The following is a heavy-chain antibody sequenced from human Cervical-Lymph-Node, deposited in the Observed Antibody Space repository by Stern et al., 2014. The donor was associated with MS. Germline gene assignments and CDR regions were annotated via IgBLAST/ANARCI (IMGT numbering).Heavy chain of an antibody. CDR3: AREGYSSSYDAFDI. J-gene: IGHJ3*02. CDR1: GGSISSSNW. V-gene: IGHV4-4*02. CDR2: IYHSGGT. Sequence: QVQLQESGPGLVKPSGTLSLTCAVSGGSISSSNWWSWVRQPPGKGLEWIGEIYHSGGTNYNPSLKSLVTTSVENSKNQFSLKLSSVTAADTAVYYCAREGYSSSYDAFDIWGQGTMVTVSS. D-gene: IGHD6-6*01.